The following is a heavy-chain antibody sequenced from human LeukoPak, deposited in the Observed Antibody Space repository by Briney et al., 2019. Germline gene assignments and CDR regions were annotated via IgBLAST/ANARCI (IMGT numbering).Heavy chain of an antibody. CDR2: ISYDGSNK. D-gene: IGHD1-26*01. Sequence: GGSLRLSCGASGFTFSSYGMHWVRQAPGKGLEWVAVISYDGSNKYYADSVKGRFTISRDNSKNTLYLQMNSLRAEDTAVYYCARNGLGATTPNFDYWGQGTLVTVSS. J-gene: IGHJ4*02. CDR1: GFTFSSYG. V-gene: IGHV3-30*03. CDR3: ARNGLGATTPNFDY.